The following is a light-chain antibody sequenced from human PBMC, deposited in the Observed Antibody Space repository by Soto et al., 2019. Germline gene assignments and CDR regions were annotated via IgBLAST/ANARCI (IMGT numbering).Light chain of an antibody. CDR2: EVS. V-gene: IGLV2-14*01. J-gene: IGLJ1*01. Sequence: QSVLTQPASVSGSPGQSIPISCTGTSSDVGGYNYVSWYQQHPGKAPKLMIYEVSNRPSGVSNRFSGSKSGNTASLTISGLQAEDEADYYCSSYTSSSTYVFGTGTKLTVL. CDR3: SSYTSSSTYV. CDR1: SSDVGGYNY.